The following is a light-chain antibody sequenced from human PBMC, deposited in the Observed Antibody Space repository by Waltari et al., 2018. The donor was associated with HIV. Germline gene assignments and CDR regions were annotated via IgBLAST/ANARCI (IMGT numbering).Light chain of an antibody. Sequence: DIQMTQSPSALSASVGDRITITCRTSQSISTWLAWYQQKPGKAPKILVYKASSLESGVPPRFSGSGSWTEFTLTINNLQPDDFATYYCQQYNTSSPWTFGQGTKVDI. J-gene: IGKJ1*01. CDR1: QSISTW. CDR3: QQYNTSSPWT. CDR2: KAS. V-gene: IGKV1-5*03.